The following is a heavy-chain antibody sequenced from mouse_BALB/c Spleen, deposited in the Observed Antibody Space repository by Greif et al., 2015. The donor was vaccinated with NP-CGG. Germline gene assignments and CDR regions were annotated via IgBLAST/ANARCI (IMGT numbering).Heavy chain of an antibody. J-gene: IGHJ3*01. CDR2: ISDGGSYT. Sequence: EVKLMESGGGLVKPGGSLKLSCAASGFTFSDYYMYWVRQTPEERLEWVATISDGGSYTYYPDSVKGRFTISRDNAKNNLYLQMSSLKSEDTAMYYCARGRAHYGSSFAYWGQGTLVTVSA. D-gene: IGHD1-1*01. CDR3: ARGRAHYGSSFAY. CDR1: GFTFSDYY. V-gene: IGHV5-4*02.